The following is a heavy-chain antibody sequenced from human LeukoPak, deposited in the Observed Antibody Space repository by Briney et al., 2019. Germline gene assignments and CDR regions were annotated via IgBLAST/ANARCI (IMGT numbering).Heavy chain of an antibody. D-gene: IGHD3-22*01. Sequence: ESGPALVRPTQTLTLTCTFSGFSLSRSGMRVSWIRQPPGKALEWLARIDWDDHKFYSTSLKTRLTISKDTSKNQVVLTMTNMDPVDTATYYCARIDDSSGYYYDYWGQGTLVTVAS. CDR2: IDWDDHK. CDR3: ARIDDSSGYYYDY. V-gene: IGHV2-70*04. CDR1: GFSLSRSGMR. J-gene: IGHJ4*02.